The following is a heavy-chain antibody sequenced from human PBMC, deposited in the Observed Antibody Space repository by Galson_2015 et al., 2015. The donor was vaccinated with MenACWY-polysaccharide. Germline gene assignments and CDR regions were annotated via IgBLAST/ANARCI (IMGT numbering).Heavy chain of an antibody. J-gene: IGHJ6*02. Sequence: SETLSLTCTVSGGSISSSSYYWGWIRRPPGKGLEWIGSIYYSGSTYYNPSLKSRVTISVDTSKNQFSLKLSSVTAADTAVYYCARYTPSSGWYKYYYGMDVWGQGTTVTVSS. CDR2: IYYSGST. CDR1: GGSISSSSYY. V-gene: IGHV4-39*01. CDR3: ARYTPSSGWYKYYYGMDV. D-gene: IGHD6-19*01.